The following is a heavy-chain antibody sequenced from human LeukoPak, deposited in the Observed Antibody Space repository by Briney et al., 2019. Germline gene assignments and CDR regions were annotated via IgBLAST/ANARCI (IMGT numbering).Heavy chain of an antibody. CDR3: ARDRAYTMVRGVIYYYGMDV. CDR2: ISSSGSTI. Sequence: GGSLRLSCAASGFTFSSYEMNWVRQAPGKGLEWVSYISSSGSTIYYADSVKGRFTISRDNAKNSLYLQMNNLRAEDTAVYYCARDRAYTMVRGVIYYYGMDVWGQGTTVTVSS. D-gene: IGHD3-10*01. V-gene: IGHV3-48*03. J-gene: IGHJ6*02. CDR1: GFTFSSYE.